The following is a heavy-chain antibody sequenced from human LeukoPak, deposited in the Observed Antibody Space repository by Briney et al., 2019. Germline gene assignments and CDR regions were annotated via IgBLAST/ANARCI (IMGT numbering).Heavy chain of an antibody. CDR2: TYTSGST. J-gene: IGHJ4*02. CDR3: ARDRIGVGVSFDY. Sequence: PSETLSLTCTVSGGSISSGSYYWSWIRQPAGKGLEWIGRTYTSGSTDYNPSLKSRVTISVDTSKNQFSLKLSCVTAADTAVYYCARDRIGVGVSFDYWGQGTLVTVSS. CDR1: GGSISSGSYY. D-gene: IGHD2-15*01. V-gene: IGHV4-61*02.